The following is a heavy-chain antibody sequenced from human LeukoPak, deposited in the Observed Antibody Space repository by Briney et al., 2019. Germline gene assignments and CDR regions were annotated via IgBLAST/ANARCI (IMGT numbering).Heavy chain of an antibody. V-gene: IGHV3-53*01. CDR1: GFTVSNNY. J-gene: IGHJ4*02. Sequence: GGSLRLSCAASGFTVSNNYMSWVRQAPGKGLEWVSIIYSGGATVYADSVKGRFTISRGNSKNTLYLQMDSLRAEDTAVYYCASNRGDDSSGYSHNWGQGTLVTVSS. CDR3: ASNRGDDSSGYSHN. CDR2: IYSGGAT. D-gene: IGHD3-22*01.